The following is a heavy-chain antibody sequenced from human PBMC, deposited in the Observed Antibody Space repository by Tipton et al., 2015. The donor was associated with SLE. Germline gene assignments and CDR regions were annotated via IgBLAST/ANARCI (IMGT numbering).Heavy chain of an antibody. CDR3: VRESMYGISFYGWFDP. Sequence: QLVQSGGGLVQPGGSLRLSCAASGFTVSRDYMNWVRQSPGKGLEWVSVIYGGDPTYYADSVKGRFTISRDNAKNSLFLQMDSLRVEDTAVYYCVRESMYGISFYGWFDPWGQGTLVTVSA. CDR2: IYGGDPT. J-gene: IGHJ5*02. CDR1: GFTVSRDY. V-gene: IGHV3-53*01. D-gene: IGHD6-13*01.